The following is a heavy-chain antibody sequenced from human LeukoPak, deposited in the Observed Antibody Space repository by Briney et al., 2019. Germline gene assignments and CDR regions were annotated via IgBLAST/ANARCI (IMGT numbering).Heavy chain of an antibody. CDR2: IWYDGSNK. Sequence: PGGSLRLSCAASGFTFSSYGMHWVRQAPGKGLEWVAVIWYDGSNKYYADSVKGRFTISRDNSKNTLYLQMNSLRAEDTAVYYCARETYYYDSSVYYCYYFDYWGRGPLVTVSS. CDR1: GFTFSSYG. V-gene: IGHV3-33*01. D-gene: IGHD3-22*01. CDR3: ARETYYYDSSVYYCYYFDY. J-gene: IGHJ4*02.